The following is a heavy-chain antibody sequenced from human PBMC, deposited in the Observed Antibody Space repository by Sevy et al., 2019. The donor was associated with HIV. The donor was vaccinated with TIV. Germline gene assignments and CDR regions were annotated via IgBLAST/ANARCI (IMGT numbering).Heavy chain of an antibody. D-gene: IGHD2-8*01. V-gene: IGHV1-2*02. Sequence: ASVKVSCKASGYIFSDYHIHWARQAPGQRLEWMGWINGKSGDTEYAEKFQGRVTMSRDTSISTAYMELTRLQSDDTAVYYCAKVGVGLRAFFDHWGQGTLVTVSS. CDR1: GYIFSDYH. CDR3: AKVGVGLRAFFDH. J-gene: IGHJ4*02. CDR2: INGKSGDT.